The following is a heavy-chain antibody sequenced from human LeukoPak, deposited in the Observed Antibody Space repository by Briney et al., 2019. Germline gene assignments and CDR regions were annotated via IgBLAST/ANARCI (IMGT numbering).Heavy chain of an antibody. D-gene: IGHD3-10*01. J-gene: IGHJ3*02. CDR1: GFTVSSNY. Sequence: PGGSLRLSCAASGFTVSSNYMSWVRQAPGKGLEWVSVIYSGGSTYYADSVKGRFTISRDDSKNTLYLQMNSLRAEDTAVYYCARDLSGRYAFDIWGQGTMVTVSS. CDR2: IYSGGST. V-gene: IGHV3-53*01. CDR3: ARDLSGRYAFDI.